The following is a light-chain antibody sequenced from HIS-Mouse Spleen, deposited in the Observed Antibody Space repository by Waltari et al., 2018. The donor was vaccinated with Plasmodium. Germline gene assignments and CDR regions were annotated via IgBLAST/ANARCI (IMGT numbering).Light chain of an antibody. CDR1: KLGANY. Sequence: SYELTQPPSVSVSPGPTASITCSGDKLGANYACWYQQKPGQSPVLVIYQDSKRPSGIPERFSGSNSGNTATLTISGTQAMDEADYYCQAWDSSTAVFGGGTKLTVL. V-gene: IGLV3-1*01. J-gene: IGLJ3*02. CDR2: QDS. CDR3: QAWDSSTAV.